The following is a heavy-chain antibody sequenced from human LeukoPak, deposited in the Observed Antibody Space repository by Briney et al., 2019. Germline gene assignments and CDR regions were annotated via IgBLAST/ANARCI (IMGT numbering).Heavy chain of an antibody. D-gene: IGHD6-13*01. CDR3: ARRIAAAAAPYYFGY. Sequence: GGSLRLSCAASGFTFSSYSMNWVRQAPGKGLEWVSSISSSSSYIYYADSVKGRFTISRDNAKNSLYLQMNSPRAEDTAVYYCARRIAAAAAPYYFGYWGQGTLVTVSS. J-gene: IGHJ4*02. CDR1: GFTFSSYS. V-gene: IGHV3-21*01. CDR2: ISSSSSYI.